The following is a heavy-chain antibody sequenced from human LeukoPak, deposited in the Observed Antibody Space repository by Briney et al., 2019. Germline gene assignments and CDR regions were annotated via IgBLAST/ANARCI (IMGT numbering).Heavy chain of an antibody. J-gene: IGHJ5*02. D-gene: IGHD2-15*01. V-gene: IGHV3-21*01. CDR3: ARDTRERYCSGGSCFEWRWFDP. CDR1: GFIFSSYS. CDR2: ISSSSSYI. Sequence: GGSLRLSCAASGFIFSSYSMNWVRQAPGKGLEWVSSISSSSSYIYYADSVKGRFTISRDNAKNSLYLQMNSLRAEDTAVYYCARDTRERYCSGGSCFEWRWFDPWGQGTLVTVSS.